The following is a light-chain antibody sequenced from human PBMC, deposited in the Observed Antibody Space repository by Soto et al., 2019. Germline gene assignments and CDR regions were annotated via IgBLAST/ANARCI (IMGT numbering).Light chain of an antibody. CDR3: GTWDSSLSAPWV. Sequence: QSVLTQPPSVSAAPGQKVTISCSGSSSNIGNNYVSWYQQLPGTAPKLLIYENNKRPSGIPDRFSGSKSGTSATLDITGLQTGDEADYYCGTWDSSLSAPWVFGTGTKVTVL. CDR1: SSNIGNNY. CDR2: ENN. J-gene: IGLJ1*01. V-gene: IGLV1-51*02.